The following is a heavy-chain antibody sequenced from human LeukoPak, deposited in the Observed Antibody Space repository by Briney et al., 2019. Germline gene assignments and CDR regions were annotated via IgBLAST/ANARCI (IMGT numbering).Heavy chain of an antibody. CDR1: GFTFSNYA. Sequence: GGSLRLSCEDSGFTFSNYAIHWVRQAPGKGLEWVAVISYDGNNKYYADSVKGRFTISRDNSKNTVYLQVDSLRAEDTAVYYCGGNMSHNWFDPWGEGTLVTVSS. CDR3: GGNMSHNWFDP. J-gene: IGHJ5*02. D-gene: IGHD2/OR15-2a*01. CDR2: ISYDGNNK. V-gene: IGHV3-30*04.